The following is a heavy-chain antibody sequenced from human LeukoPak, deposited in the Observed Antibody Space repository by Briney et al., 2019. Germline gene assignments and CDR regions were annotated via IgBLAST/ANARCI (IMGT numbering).Heavy chain of an antibody. V-gene: IGHV4-34*01. CDR2: INHSGST. CDR3: AKTNSGSYAFDI. J-gene: IGHJ3*02. D-gene: IGHD1-26*01. CDR1: GGSFSGYY. Sequence: SETLSLTCAVYGGSFSGYYWSWIRQPPGRGLEWIGEINHSGSTNYNPSLKSRITISVDKSKNQFSLKLSSVTAEDTAVYYCAKTNSGSYAFDIWGQGTMVTVSS.